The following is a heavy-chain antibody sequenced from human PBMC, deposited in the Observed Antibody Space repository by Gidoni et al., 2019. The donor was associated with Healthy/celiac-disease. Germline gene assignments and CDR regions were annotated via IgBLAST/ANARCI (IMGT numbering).Heavy chain of an antibody. J-gene: IGHJ4*02. D-gene: IGHD5-12*01. V-gene: IGHV3-15*01. CDR3: TTEGYGGDY. CDR1: GFTFSNAW. Sequence: EVQLVESGGGLVKPGGSLRLSCAASGFTFSNAWMSWVRQAPGKGLEWVGCIKSKTDGGTTDYAAPVKGRFTISRDDSKNTLYLQMNSLKTEDTAVYYCTTEGYGGDYWGQGTLVTVSS. CDR2: IKSKTDGGTT.